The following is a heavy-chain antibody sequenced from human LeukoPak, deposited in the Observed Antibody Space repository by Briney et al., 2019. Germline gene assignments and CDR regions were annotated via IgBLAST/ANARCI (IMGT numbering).Heavy chain of an antibody. D-gene: IGHD2/OR15-2a*01. CDR3: ARGTALQDY. J-gene: IGHJ4*02. V-gene: IGHV3-23*01. CDR2: ISGSGGST. Sequence: GGSLRLSCAASGFTFSSYAMGWVRQAPGKGLEWVSAISGSGGSTYYADSVKGRFTISRDNAQNTLYLQMNSLRAEDTAVYYCARGTALQDYWGQGTLVTVSS. CDR1: GFTFSSYA.